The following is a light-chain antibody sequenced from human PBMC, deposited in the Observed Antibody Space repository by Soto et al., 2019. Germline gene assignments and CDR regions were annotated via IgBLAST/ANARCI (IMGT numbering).Light chain of an antibody. CDR3: QKYNSSSRT. J-gene: IGKJ4*02. CDR1: QGISNY. V-gene: IGKV1-27*01. Sequence: QMTQSPSSLSAPVPDRVTMSCLASQGISNYLVWYQQKPGKVPKLLIYAASTLQCGVPSRFSGSGSGTDFTLTISSLQPEDVATYYCQKYNSSSRTFGGGTKVDIK. CDR2: AAS.